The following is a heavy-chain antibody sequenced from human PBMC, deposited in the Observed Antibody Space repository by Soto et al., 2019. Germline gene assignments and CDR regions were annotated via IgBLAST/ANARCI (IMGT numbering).Heavy chain of an antibody. CDR3: ASERADGDIQWLVNYYYDGMDV. CDR2: IIPIFSTA. D-gene: IGHD6-19*01. CDR1: GGIFSSYS. J-gene: IGHJ6*02. V-gene: IGHV1-69*06. Sequence: QVQLVQSGAEVKKPGSSVNVSCKASGGIFSSYSISWVRQSPGQGLEWMGGIIPIFSTANYAQKFQGRVTITADKSPSTAYMELSSLRSDDTAVYYCASERADGDIQWLVNYYYDGMDVWGQGTTVTVSS.